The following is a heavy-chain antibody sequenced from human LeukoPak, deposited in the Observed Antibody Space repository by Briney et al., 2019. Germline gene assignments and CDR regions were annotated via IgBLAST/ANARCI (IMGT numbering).Heavy chain of an antibody. CDR1: GGSISSSNYY. CDR3: ASGTWGFYDTTVGVY. J-gene: IGHJ4*02. Sequence: SETLSLTCTVSGGSISSSNYYWGWIRQPPGKGLEWIGSIYYSGSTYYNPSHKSRVTISVDTSKNQFSLKLSSVTAADTAVFYCASGTWGFYDTTVGVYWGQGTLVTVSS. V-gene: IGHV4-39*07. CDR2: IYYSGST. D-gene: IGHD3-22*01.